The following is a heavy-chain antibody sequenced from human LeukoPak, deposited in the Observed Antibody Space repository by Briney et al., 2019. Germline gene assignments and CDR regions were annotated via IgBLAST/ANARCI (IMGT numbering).Heavy chain of an antibody. CDR3: AKRTDSSGYYFDY. V-gene: IGHV3-33*06. CDR1: GFIFSNYV. J-gene: IGHJ4*02. Sequence: GGSLRLSCAASGFIFSNYVMHWVRQAPGKGLEWVAVVWYDGSNKYYADSVKGRFTISRDNSKNMLYLQMNSLRAEDTAVYYCAKRTDSSGYYFDYWGQGTLVTVSS. D-gene: IGHD3-22*01. CDR2: VWYDGSNK.